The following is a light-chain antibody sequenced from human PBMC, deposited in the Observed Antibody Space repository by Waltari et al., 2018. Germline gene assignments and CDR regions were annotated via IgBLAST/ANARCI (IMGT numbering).Light chain of an antibody. CDR2: DAS. V-gene: IGKV3-15*01. CDR1: QSVSSN. J-gene: IGKJ1*01. CDR3: QQYDNWPRT. Sequence: VMPQSPATLSVSPGARATLTCRARQSVSSNLAWYQQTPGQAPRLLIYDASTRATGIPARFSGSGSGTEFNLTISSLQSEDFAVYYCQQYDNWPRTFGQGTKVEIK.